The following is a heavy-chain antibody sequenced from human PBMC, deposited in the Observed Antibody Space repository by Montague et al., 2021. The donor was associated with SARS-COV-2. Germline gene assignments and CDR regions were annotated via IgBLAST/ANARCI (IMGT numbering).Heavy chain of an antibody. Sequence: SLRLSCAASGFNCRNYAMSWVRQAPGKGLEWVAGLNGRGQRTYYADSVKGRFIISRDNSKNTVFLQMNSLRGEDTALYHCAKRRDGDNSGAFDFWGQGTLVTVSS. J-gene: IGHJ4*02. D-gene: IGHD5-24*01. CDR3: AKRRDGDNSGAFDF. CDR2: LNGRGQRT. V-gene: IGHV3-23*01. CDR1: GFNCRNYA.